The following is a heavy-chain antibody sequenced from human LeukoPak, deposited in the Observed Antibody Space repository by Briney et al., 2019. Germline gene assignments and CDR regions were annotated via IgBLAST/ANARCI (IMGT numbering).Heavy chain of an antibody. CDR2: IYSGGST. CDR3: ARKTEQLWTNWFDP. D-gene: IGHD6-13*01. CDR1: GFTVSSNY. V-gene: IGHV3-53*01. Sequence: GGSLRLSCAASGFTVSSNYMSWVRQAPGKGLEWVSVIYSGGSTYYADSVKVRFTISRDNSKNTLYLQMNSLRAEDTAVYYCARKTEQLWTNWFDPWGQGTLVTVSS. J-gene: IGHJ5*02.